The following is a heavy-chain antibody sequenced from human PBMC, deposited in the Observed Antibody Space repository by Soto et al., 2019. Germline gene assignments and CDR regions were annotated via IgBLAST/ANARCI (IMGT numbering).Heavy chain of an antibody. D-gene: IGHD5-18*01. V-gene: IGHV3-23*01. CDR3: ATDLQRGSDY. J-gene: IGHJ4*01. Sequence: PGGSLRLSCAASGFTFTSYAMSWVRQAPGKGLEWVSSISYTGGNKYSADSVKGRFTISRVNSKNTLYLQMNSLRAEDTAIYYCATDLQRGSDYWGHGILVTVSS. CDR1: GFTFTSYA. CDR2: ISYTGGNK.